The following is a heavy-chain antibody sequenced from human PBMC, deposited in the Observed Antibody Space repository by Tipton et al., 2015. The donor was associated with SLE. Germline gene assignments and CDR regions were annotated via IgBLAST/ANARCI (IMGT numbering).Heavy chain of an antibody. D-gene: IGHD3-22*01. CDR2: VYYSGTT. V-gene: IGHV4-59*01. J-gene: IGHJ4*02. CDR1: GGAIGSYY. Sequence: LSCNVTGGAIGSYYWSWIRQPPGKELEWIGYVYYSGTTNYNPSLKSRVTISVDTSKNHFSLNLTSVAAADTAVYYCARVDSSNWYVDYWGQGTPVTVSS. CDR3: ARVDSSNWYVDY.